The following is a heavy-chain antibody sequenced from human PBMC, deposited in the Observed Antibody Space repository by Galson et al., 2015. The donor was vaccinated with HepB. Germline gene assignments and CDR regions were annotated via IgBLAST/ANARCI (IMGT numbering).Heavy chain of an antibody. D-gene: IGHD2-8*01. V-gene: IGHV1-69*06. CDR2: IIPIFGTA. CDR1: GGTFSSYA. CDR3: ASPTYCTNGVCYRDDAFDI. J-gene: IGHJ3*02. Sequence: SVKVSCKASGGTFSSYAISWVRQAPGQGLEWMGGIIPIFGTANYAQKFQGRVTITADKSTSTAYMELSSLRSEDTAVYYCASPTYCTNGVCYRDDAFDIWGQGTMVAVSS.